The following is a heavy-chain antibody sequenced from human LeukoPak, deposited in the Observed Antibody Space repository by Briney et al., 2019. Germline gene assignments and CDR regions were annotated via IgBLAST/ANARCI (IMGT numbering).Heavy chain of an antibody. Sequence: ASVKVSCKASGYTFTGYYMHWVRQAPGQGLEWMGWINPNSGGTNYAQKLQGRVTMTRDTSISTAYMELSRLRSDDTAVYYCARRIQLWLRNWFDPWGQGTLVTVSS. CDR2: INPNSGGT. CDR3: ARRIQLWLRNWFDP. D-gene: IGHD5-18*01. J-gene: IGHJ5*02. CDR1: GYTFTGYY. V-gene: IGHV1-2*02.